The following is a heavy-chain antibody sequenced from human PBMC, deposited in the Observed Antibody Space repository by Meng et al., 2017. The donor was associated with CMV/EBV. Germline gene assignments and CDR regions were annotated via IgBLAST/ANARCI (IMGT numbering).Heavy chain of an antibody. CDR1: GFTFSSYS. D-gene: IGHD4-17*01. CDR2: ISSSSSTI. J-gene: IGHJ5*02. Sequence: GGSLRLSCAASGFTFSSYSMNWVRPAPGKGLEWVSYISSSSSTIYYADSVKGRFTISRDNAKNSLYLQMNSLRAEDTAVYYGAAYGDYNWFDPWGQGTLVTVSS. CDR3: AAYGDYNWFDP. V-gene: IGHV3-48*04.